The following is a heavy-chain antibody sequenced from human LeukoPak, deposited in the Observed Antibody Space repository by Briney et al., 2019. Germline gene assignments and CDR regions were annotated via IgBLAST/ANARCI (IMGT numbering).Heavy chain of an antibody. D-gene: IGHD2-15*01. CDR3: ARDLGRYCSGGRCHYYSYYMDV. V-gene: IGHV1-18*01. Sequence: ASVKVSCKASGYTFTNYGISWVRQAPGQGLEWMGWISTYNGNTNYAQKLQGRVTMTTDTSTSTAYMELRRLGSDDTAVYYCARDLGRYCSGGRCHYYSYYMDVWGKGNPGHRLL. CDR1: GYTFTNYG. J-gene: IGHJ6*03. CDR2: ISTYNGNT.